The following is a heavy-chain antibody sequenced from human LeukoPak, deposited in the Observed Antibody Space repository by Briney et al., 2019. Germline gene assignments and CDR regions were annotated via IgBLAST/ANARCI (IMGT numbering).Heavy chain of an antibody. V-gene: IGHV1-2*07. D-gene: IGHD1-26*01. CDR1: GYTFTAYQ. CDR3: AIGVGATMGFDY. J-gene: IGHJ4*02. CDR2: ITPYSGGT. Sequence: ASVKVSCKASGYTFTAYQIHWVRQAPGQGLEWMGWITPYSGGTDYAHKFQGRVTMTRDTSITTAYMELSRLTSDDTAVYYCAIGVGATMGFDYWGQGTLVTVSS.